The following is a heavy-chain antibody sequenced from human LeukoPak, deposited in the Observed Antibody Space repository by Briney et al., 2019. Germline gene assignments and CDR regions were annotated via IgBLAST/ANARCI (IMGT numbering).Heavy chain of an antibody. J-gene: IGHJ6*03. Sequence: GGSLRLSCAGSGFTFSSYAMHWVRQAPGKGLEYVSAISSNGGSTYYANSVKGRFTISRDNSKNTLYLQMGSLRAEDTAVYYCAKYLGDYDYYYYMAVWGKGTTVTVSS. V-gene: IGHV3-64*01. D-gene: IGHD4/OR15-4a*01. CDR2: ISSNGGST. CDR3: AKYLGDYDYYYYMAV. CDR1: GFTFSSYA.